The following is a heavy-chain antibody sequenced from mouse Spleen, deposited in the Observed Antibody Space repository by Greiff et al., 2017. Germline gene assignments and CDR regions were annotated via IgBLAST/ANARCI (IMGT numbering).Heavy chain of an antibody. CDR3: ARGGYYGNYGLAY. V-gene: IGHV1-42*01. CDR2: INPSTGGT. J-gene: IGHJ3*01. CDR1: GYSFTGYY. Sequence: VQLQQSGPELVKPGASVKISCKASGYSFTGYYMNWVKQSPEKSLEWIGEINPSTGGTTYNQKFKAKATLTVDKSSSTAYMQLKSLTSEDSAVYYCARGGYYGNYGLAYWGQGTLVTVSA. D-gene: IGHD2-1*01.